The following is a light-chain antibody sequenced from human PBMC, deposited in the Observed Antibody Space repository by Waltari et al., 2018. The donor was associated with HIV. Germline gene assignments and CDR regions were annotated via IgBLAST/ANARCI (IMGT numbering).Light chain of an antibody. V-gene: IGLV3-1*01. Sequence: SYEVTQSPSVSVSPGQTATIPCSGDALADKYVCWYQQKPGQSPVLVIYQHTKRPPGIPERFSGSNSGNTATLTISGTQAMDEADYYCQAWDNSALWVFGSGTKVTVL. CDR2: QHT. CDR1: ALADKY. CDR3: QAWDNSALWV. J-gene: IGLJ1*01.